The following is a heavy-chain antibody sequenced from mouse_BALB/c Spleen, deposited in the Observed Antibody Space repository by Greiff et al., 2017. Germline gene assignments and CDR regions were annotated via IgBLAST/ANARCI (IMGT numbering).Heavy chain of an antibody. CDR2: IWAGGST. Sequence: VKLLESGPGLVAPSQTLSITCTASGFSLTSYGVHWVRQPPGKGLEWLGVIWAGGSTNYYSALMSRLSISTDNSKTQVFLKMNSLHTDDTAMYYCAQGDSPIYYYGSTSFAYWGQGTLVTVSA. J-gene: IGHJ3*01. CDR3: AQGDSPIYYYGSTSFAY. V-gene: IGHV2-9*02. CDR1: GFSLTSYG. D-gene: IGHD1-1*01.